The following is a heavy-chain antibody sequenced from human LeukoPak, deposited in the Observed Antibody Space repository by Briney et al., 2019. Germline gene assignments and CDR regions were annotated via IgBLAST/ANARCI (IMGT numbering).Heavy chain of an antibody. CDR2: VHPGDSST. J-gene: IGHJ4*02. D-gene: IGHD3-16*01. CDR3: VRHVTWAFDY. Sequence: GESLRISCKGSGYSFTTYWIGWVRQMPGKGLEWLGLVHPGDSSTIYSPSFQGQVTVSADKSISTAYLQWTSLKASGTAIYYCVRHVTWAFDYWGQGALVAVSS. V-gene: IGHV5-51*01. CDR1: GYSFTTYW.